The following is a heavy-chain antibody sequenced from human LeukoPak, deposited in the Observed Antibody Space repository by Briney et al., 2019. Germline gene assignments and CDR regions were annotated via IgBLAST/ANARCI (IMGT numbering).Heavy chain of an antibody. J-gene: IGHJ6*03. CDR3: AREYSSPLWYYYMDV. CDR2: IIPIFGTA. V-gene: IGHV1-69*05. D-gene: IGHD6-13*01. Sequence: ASVKVSCXAPGGTFSSYAISWVRQAPGQGLEWMGRIIPIFGTANYAQKFQGRVTITTDESTSTAYMELSSLRSEDTAVYYCAREYSSPLWYYYMDVWGKGTTVTVSS. CDR1: GGTFSSYA.